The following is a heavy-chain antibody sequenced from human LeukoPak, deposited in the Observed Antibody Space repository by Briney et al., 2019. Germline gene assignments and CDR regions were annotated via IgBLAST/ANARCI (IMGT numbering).Heavy chain of an antibody. D-gene: IGHD6-13*01. J-gene: IGHJ3*02. Sequence: GGSLRLSCAASGFTFSDYYMGWIRQAPGKGLEWVSYISSSYSTIYYADSVKGRFTISRDNAKNSLFLQMNSLRAEDTAVYYCARGGSVAGAFDIWGQGTMVTVSS. V-gene: IGHV3-11*01. CDR2: ISSSYSTI. CDR3: ARGGSVAGAFDI. CDR1: GFTFSDYY.